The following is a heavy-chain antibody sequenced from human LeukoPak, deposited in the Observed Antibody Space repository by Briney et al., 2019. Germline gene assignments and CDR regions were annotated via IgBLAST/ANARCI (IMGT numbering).Heavy chain of an antibody. CDR1: GFTFSSYG. D-gene: IGHD3-16*02. J-gene: IGHJ4*02. CDR2: ISGSGGST. CDR3: ILGMITFGGVIHFDY. Sequence: PGGSLRLSCAASGFTFSSYGMSWVRQAPGKGLEWVSAISGSGGSTYYADSVKGRFTISRDNSKNTLYLQMNSLRAEDTAVYYCILGMITFGGVIHFDYWGQGTLVTVSS. V-gene: IGHV3-23*01.